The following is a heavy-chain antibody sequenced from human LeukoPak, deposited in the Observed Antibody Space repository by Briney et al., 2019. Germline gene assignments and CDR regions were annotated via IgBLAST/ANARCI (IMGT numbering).Heavy chain of an antibody. J-gene: IGHJ4*02. CDR2: IYYSGST. D-gene: IGHD3-16*01. Sequence: PSETLSLTCTVSGGSISSGDYYWSWIRQPPGKGLEWIGYIYYSGSTYYNPSLKSRVTISVDTSKNQFSLKLSSVTAADTAVYYCASWGATGPGRYFDYWGQGTLVTVSS. V-gene: IGHV4-30-4*08. CDR1: GGSISSGDYY. CDR3: ASWGATGPGRYFDY.